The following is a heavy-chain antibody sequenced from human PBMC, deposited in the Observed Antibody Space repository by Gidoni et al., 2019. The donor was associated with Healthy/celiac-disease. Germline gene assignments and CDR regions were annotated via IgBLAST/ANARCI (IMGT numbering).Heavy chain of an antibody. J-gene: IGHJ2*01. CDR2: IYHSGST. D-gene: IGHD2-15*01. CDR1: GYSISSGYF. CDR3: ARDLEGYCSGGSCYSFWYFDL. Sequence: QAQLQESGPGLVKPSETLSLTCTVSGYSISSGYFWGWIRQPPGKGLEWIGSIYHSGSTYYNPSLKSRVTISVDTSKNQFSLKLSSVTAADTAVYYCARDLEGYCSGGSCYSFWYFDLWGRGTLVTVSS. V-gene: IGHV4-38-2*02.